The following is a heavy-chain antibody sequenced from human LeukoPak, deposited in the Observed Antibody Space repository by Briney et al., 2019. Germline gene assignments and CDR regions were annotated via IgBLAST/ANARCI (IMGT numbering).Heavy chain of an antibody. CDR3: ARVGDHIVLMAQWGVGAFDI. J-gene: IGHJ3*02. V-gene: IGHV1-69*15. D-gene: IGHD2-8*01. CDR1: GGTFSSYA. Sequence: SVTVSCKASGGTFSSYAISWVRQAPGPGLEWMGRIIPIFGTANYAQKFQGRVTITADESTSTAYMELSSLRSEDTAVYYCARVGDHIVLMAQWGVGAFDIWGQGTMVTVSS. CDR2: IIPIFGTA.